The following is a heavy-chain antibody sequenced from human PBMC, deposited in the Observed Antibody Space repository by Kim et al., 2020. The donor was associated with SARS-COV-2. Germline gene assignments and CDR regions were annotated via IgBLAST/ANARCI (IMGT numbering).Heavy chain of an antibody. CDR2: IYYSGST. J-gene: IGHJ4*02. D-gene: IGHD6-19*01. Sequence: SETLSLTCTVSGGSISSYYWSWIRQPPGKGLEWIGYIYYSGSTNYNPSLKSRVTISVDTSKNQFSLKLSSVTAADTAVYYCARMTQRYSSGWYVRTFDYWGQGTLVTVSS. V-gene: IGHV4-59*13. CDR3: ARMTQRYSSGWYVRTFDY. CDR1: GGSISSYY.